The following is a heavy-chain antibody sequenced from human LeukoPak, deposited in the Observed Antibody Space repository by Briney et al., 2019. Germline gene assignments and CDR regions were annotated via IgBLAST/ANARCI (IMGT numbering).Heavy chain of an antibody. J-gene: IGHJ4*02. CDR3: ARDKWLTTTHYFDY. V-gene: IGHV3-21*01. CDR2: ISSSSSYI. D-gene: IGHD4-11*01. Sequence: GGSLRLSCAASGFTFSSYEMNWARQAPGKGLEWVSSISSSSSYIYYADSVKGRFTVSRDNAKNSVYLQMNSLRAEDTAVYYCARDKWLTTTHYFDYWGQGTLVTVSS. CDR1: GFTFSSYE.